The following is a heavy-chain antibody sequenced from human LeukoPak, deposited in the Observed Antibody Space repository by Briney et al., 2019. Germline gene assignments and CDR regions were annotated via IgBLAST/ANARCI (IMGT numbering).Heavy chain of an antibody. CDR2: ISYDGSNK. V-gene: IGHV3-30-3*01. J-gene: IGHJ4*02. CDR1: GFTFSSYA. D-gene: IGHD3-22*01. Sequence: GGSLRLSCVASGFTFSSYAMHWVRQAPGKGLEWVAVISYDGSNKYYADSVKGRFTISRDNSKNTLYLQMNSLRAEDTAVYYCARDGGTMIVVVNYFDYWGQGTLVTVSS. CDR3: ARDGGTMIVVVNYFDY.